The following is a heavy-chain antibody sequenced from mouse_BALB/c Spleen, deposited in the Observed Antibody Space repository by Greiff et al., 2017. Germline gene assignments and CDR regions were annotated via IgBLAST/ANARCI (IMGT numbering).Heavy chain of an antibody. V-gene: IGHV7-3*02. CDR3: ARDGGYGGGDY. Sequence: EVHLVESGGGLVQPGGSLRLSCATSGFTFTDYYMSWVRQPPGKALEWLGFIRNKANGYTTEYSASVKGRFTISRDNSQSILYLQMNTLRAEDSATYYFARDGGYGGGDYWGQGTSVTVSS. CDR1: GFTFTDYY. D-gene: IGHD1-2*01. J-gene: IGHJ4*01. CDR2: IRNKANGYTT.